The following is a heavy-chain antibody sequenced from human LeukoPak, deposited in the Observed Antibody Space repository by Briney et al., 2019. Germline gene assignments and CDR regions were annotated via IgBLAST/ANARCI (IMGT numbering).Heavy chain of an antibody. D-gene: IGHD3-10*01. J-gene: IGHJ4*02. V-gene: IGHV4-59*01. CDR2: IYYSGST. CDR3: ARDYYGSG. Sequence: SPSETLSLTCTVSGGSISSYYWSWIRQPPGKGLEWIGYIYYSGSTNYNPSLKSRVTISVDTSKNQFSLKLSSVTAADTAVYYCARDYYGSGWGQGTLVTVSS. CDR1: GGSISSYY.